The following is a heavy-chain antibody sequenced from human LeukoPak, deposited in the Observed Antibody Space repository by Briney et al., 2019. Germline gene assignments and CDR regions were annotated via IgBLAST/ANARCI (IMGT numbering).Heavy chain of an antibody. Sequence: SVKVSCKASGYTFTGYYMHWVRQAPGQRLEWMGWINAGNGNTKYSQKFQGRVTITRDTSASTAYMELSSLRSEDTAVYYCARVTTSSSWYSVDYWGQGTLVTVSS. J-gene: IGHJ4*02. CDR3: ARVTTSSSWYSVDY. D-gene: IGHD6-13*01. CDR2: INAGNGNT. V-gene: IGHV1-3*01. CDR1: GYTFTGYY.